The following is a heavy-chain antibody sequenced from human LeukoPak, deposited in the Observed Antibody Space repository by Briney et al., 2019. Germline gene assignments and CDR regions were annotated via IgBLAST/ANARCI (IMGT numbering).Heavy chain of an antibody. CDR3: ARSEGTKYGMDV. CDR1: GFKFKMYN. V-gene: IGHV3-33*01. CDR2: IWFDGSNK. J-gene: IGHJ6*02. D-gene: IGHD3-10*01. Sequence: PGGSLRLSFAASGFKFKMYNMHWVRQAPGKGLEWVAAIWFDGSNKYYVDSVRGRFTISRDNSKNMFFVQMNSLRAEDTAIYYCARSEGTKYGMDVWGQGTTVTVSS.